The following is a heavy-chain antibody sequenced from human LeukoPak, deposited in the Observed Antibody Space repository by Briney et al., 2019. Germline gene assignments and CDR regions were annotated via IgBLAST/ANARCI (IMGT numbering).Heavy chain of an antibody. CDR3: ATSLAAAGFSFDY. J-gene: IGHJ4*02. CDR1: GYTFTIYA. D-gene: IGHD6-13*01. Sequence: ASVKVSCTASGYTFTIYAMNWVRQAPGQGLEWMGWINTNTGNPTYAQGFTGRFVFSLDTSVSTAYLQISSLKAEDTAVYYCATSLAAAGFSFDYWGQGTLVTVSS. CDR2: INTNTGNP. V-gene: IGHV7-4-1*02.